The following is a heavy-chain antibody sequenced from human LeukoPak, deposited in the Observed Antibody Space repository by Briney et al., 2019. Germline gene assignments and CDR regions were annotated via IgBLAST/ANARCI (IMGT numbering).Heavy chain of an antibody. CDR1: GFTFSTYG. J-gene: IGHJ4*02. Sequence: GGSLRLSCAASGFTFSTYGMHWVRQAPGKGLEWVAVIWYDGSNKYYADSVKGRFTISRDNSKNTLHLQMNSLRAEDTAVYYCAKAPSGTPYQFDYWGQGTLVTVSS. D-gene: IGHD3-10*01. V-gene: IGHV3-33*06. CDR2: IWYDGSNK. CDR3: AKAPSGTPYQFDY.